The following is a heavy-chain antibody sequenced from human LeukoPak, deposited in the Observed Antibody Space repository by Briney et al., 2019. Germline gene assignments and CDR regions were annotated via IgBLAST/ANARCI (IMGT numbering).Heavy chain of an antibody. CDR1: GFTFSNYG. CDR2: ISYEVSNK. CDR3: ARDGWELLNYGMDV. J-gene: IGHJ6*02. V-gene: IGHV3-30*03. D-gene: IGHD1-26*01. Sequence: GRSLRLSCAAAGFTFSNYGMHWVRQAPGKGLEWVAVISYEVSNKYYADSVKGRFTISRDNSKNTLYLQMNSLRPEDTAVYYCARDGWELLNYGMDVWGQGTTVTVSS.